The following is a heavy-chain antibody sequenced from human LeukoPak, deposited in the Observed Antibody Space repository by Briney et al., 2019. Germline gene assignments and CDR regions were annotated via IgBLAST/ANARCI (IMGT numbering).Heavy chain of an antibody. J-gene: IGHJ5*02. D-gene: IGHD5-18*01. CDR3: AKGAGGFSYYNWFDP. Sequence: PSETLSLTCTVSGGSISSSPYYWGWIRQPPGKVLEWIGSIYYSGTTHYSPSLESRVTISVDTSKNQFSLKLASVTAADTAIYYCAKGAGGFSYYNWFDPWGQGTLVTVSS. CDR1: GGSISSSPYY. CDR2: IYYSGTT. V-gene: IGHV4-39*07.